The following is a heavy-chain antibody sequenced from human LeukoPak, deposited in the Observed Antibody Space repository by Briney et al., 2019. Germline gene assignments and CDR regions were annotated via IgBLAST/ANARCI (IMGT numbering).Heavy chain of an antibody. CDR1: GFTFISYW. D-gene: IGHD6-13*01. J-gene: IGHJ6*03. CDR3: ARDSSSWIYYYYYYMDV. CDR2: IKQDGSEK. Sequence: GGSLRLSCAASGFTFISYWMSWVRQAPGKGLEWVANIKQDGSEKYYVDSVKGRFTISRDNAKNSLYLQMNSLRAEDTAVYYCARDSSSWIYYYYYYMDVWGKGTTVTVSS. V-gene: IGHV3-7*01.